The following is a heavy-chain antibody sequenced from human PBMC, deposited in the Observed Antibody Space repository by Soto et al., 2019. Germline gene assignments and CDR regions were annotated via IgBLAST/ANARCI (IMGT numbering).Heavy chain of an antibody. CDR1: GFTFSSYA. D-gene: IGHD3-3*01. Sequence: GGSLRLSCAASGFTFSSYAMSWVRQAPGKGLEWVSAISGSGGSTYYADSVKGRFTISRDNSKNTLYLQMNSLRAEDTAVYYCATLLRFLEWSPSPYMDVWGKGTTVTVSS. V-gene: IGHV3-23*01. CDR3: ATLLRFLEWSPSPYMDV. CDR2: ISGSGGST. J-gene: IGHJ6*03.